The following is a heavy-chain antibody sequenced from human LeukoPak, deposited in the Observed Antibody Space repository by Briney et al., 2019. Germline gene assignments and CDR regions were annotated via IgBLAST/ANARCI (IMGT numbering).Heavy chain of an antibody. Sequence: GGSLRLSCAASGFTFSSYAMSWVRQAPGKGLEWVSAISGSGGSTYYADSVKGRFTISRDNSKNTLYLQMISLRSEHTAVYYCARMGMGVTDTFDIWGPGTMVTVSS. V-gene: IGHV3-23*01. D-gene: IGHD3-10*01. CDR3: ARMGMGVTDTFDI. CDR1: GFTFSSYA. CDR2: ISGSGGST. J-gene: IGHJ3*02.